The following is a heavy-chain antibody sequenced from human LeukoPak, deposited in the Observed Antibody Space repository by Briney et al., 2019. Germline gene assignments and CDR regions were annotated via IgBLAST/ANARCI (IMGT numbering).Heavy chain of an antibody. D-gene: IGHD3-22*01. V-gene: IGHV1-8*03. CDR2: MNPNSGNT. Sequence: GASVKVSCKASVYTFTSYDSNWGRQATGQGLEWMGWMNPNSGNTGYAQKFQGRVTITRNTSISTAYMELSSLRSADTAVYYCARTVGYYYDSSGYPTYYYYYYMDVWGKGNTVTVSS. J-gene: IGHJ6*03. CDR1: VYTFTSYD. CDR3: ARTVGYYYDSSGYPTYYYYYYMDV.